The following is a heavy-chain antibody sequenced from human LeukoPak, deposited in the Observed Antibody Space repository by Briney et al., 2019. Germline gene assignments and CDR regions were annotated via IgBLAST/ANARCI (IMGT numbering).Heavy chain of an antibody. J-gene: IGHJ4*02. CDR1: GFTFSDYY. CDR2: ISSRGDTI. D-gene: IGHD3-10*01. Sequence: GGSLRLSCAASGFTFSDYYMSWIRQAPGKGLEWVSYISSRGDTIYYTDSVKGRFTISRDNAKNSLYLQMNSLRAEDTAVYYCAREEAALWFGEDYWGQGTLVTVSS. V-gene: IGHV3-11*01. CDR3: AREEAALWFGEDY.